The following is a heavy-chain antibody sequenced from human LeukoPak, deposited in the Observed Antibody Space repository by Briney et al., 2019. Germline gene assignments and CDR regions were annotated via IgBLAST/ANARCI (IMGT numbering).Heavy chain of an antibody. D-gene: IGHD6-19*01. CDR2: INHSGST. V-gene: IGHV4-34*01. J-gene: IGHJ4*02. Sequence: SSETLSLTCAVYGGSFSGYYWSWIRQPPGKGLEWIGEINHSGSTNYNPSLKSRVTISVDTSKNQFSLKLSSVTAADTAVYYCARRQWLVRGGYYFDYWGQGTLATVSS. CDR3: ARRQWLVRGGYYFDY. CDR1: GGSFSGYY.